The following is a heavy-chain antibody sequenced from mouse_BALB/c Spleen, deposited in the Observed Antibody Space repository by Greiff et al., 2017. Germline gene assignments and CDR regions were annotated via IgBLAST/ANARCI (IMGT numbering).Heavy chain of an antibody. Sequence: EVKLMESGGGLVQPGGSRKLSCAASGFTFSSFGMHWVRQAPEKGLEWVAYISSGSSTIYYADTVKGRFTISRDNPKNTLFLQMTSLRSEDTAMYYCARWGLGLDYWGQGTSVTVSS. D-gene: IGHD3-1*01. CDR2: ISSGSSTI. J-gene: IGHJ4*01. V-gene: IGHV5-17*02. CDR1: GFTFSSFG. CDR3: ARWGLGLDY.